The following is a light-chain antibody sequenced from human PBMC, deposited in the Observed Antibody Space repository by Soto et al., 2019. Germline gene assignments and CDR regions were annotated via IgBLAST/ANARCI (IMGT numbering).Light chain of an antibody. J-gene: IGLJ1*01. V-gene: IGLV2-14*01. CDR2: DVS. CDR3: SSYTRSSTLEV. Sequence: QSVLTQPASVSGSPGQSITISCTGTSSDVGGYNYVSWYQQHPGKAPKLMIYDVSNRPSGVSNRFSGSKSGNTASLTISGLQAEDEADYYCSSYTRSSTLEVFGTGTKVT. CDR1: SSDVGGYNY.